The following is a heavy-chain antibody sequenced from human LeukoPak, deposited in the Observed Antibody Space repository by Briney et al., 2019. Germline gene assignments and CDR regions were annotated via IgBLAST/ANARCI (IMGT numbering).Heavy chain of an antibody. CDR1: GGTFSSYA. D-gene: IGHD5-24*01. J-gene: IGHJ5*02. CDR2: IIPIFGTA. V-gene: IGHV1-69*13. Sequence: SVKVSCKASGGTFSSYAISWVRQAPGRGLEWMGGIIPIFGTANYAQKFQGRVTITADESTSTAYMELSSLRSEDTAVYYCASGGYNSRNWFDPWGQGTLVTVSS. CDR3: ASGGYNSRNWFDP.